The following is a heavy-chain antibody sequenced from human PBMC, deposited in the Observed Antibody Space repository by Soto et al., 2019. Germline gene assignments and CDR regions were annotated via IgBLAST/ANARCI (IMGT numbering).Heavy chain of an antibody. V-gene: IGHV3-30*18. D-gene: IGHD1-26*01. CDR3: AKAVGGTTIDY. CDR1: GFTFSSYG. J-gene: IGHJ4*02. CDR2: ISYDGSNK. Sequence: VGSLRLSCAASGFTFSSYGMHWVRQAPGKGLEWVAVISYDGSNKYYADSVKGRFTISRDNSKNTLYLQMNSLRAEDTAVYYCAKAVGGTTIDYWGQGTLVTVSS.